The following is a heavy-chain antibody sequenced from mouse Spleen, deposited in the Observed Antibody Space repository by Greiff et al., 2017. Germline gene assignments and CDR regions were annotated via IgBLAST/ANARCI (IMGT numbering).Heavy chain of an antibody. CDR3: ARDYYSNYGLAY. CDR2: IDPSDSET. J-gene: IGHJ3*01. D-gene: IGHD2-5*01. V-gene: IGHV1-52*01. Sequence: QVQLKQPGAELVRPGSSVKLSCQASGYTFTSYWMHLVKQRHLQGLEWIGNIDPSDSETHYNQKFKDKATVTVDKSSSTAYMQLSSLTSEDSAVYYWARDYYSNYGLAYWGQGTLGTVSA. CDR1: GYTFTSYW.